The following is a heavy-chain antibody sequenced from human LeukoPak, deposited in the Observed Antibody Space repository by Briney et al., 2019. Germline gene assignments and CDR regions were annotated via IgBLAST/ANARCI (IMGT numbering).Heavy chain of an antibody. J-gene: IGHJ4*02. CDR2: IYYSGST. D-gene: IGHD6-19*01. CDR1: GGSISSSSYY. V-gene: IGHV4-39*01. CDR3: ARHSYSSGWIIDY. Sequence: SETLSLTCTVSGGSISSSSYYWGWVRQPPGKGLEWIGSIYYSGSTYYNPSLKSRVTISVDTSKNQFSLKLSSVTAADTAVYYCARHSYSSGWIIDYWGQGTLVTVSS.